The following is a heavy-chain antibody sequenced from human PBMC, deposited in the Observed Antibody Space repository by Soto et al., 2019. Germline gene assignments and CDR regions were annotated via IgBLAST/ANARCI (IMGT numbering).Heavy chain of an antibody. CDR1: VFTFSMNT. J-gene: IGHJ6*01. CDR3: VKDAGIEAMDV. Sequence: PGGALRLSCGASVFTFSMNTMNWVRQAPGKGLEWVASITSSGSYVYYADSVKGRFSASLDDAKNSLSLQMDSLRPDDTAIYFCVKDAGIEAMDVWGQGTTVTVSS. V-gene: IGHV3-21*01. D-gene: IGHD3-3*02. CDR2: ITSSGSYV.